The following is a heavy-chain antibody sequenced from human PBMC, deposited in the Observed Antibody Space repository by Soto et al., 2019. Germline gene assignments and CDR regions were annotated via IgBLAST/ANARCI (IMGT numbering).Heavy chain of an antibody. CDR3: AKERSPHDMDA. J-gene: IGHJ6*02. Sequence: QVQLVQSGGGVVQPGRSLRLSCAASGFTFNRYGMNWVRQPPGKGLEWVAVISYDGSDKFYADSAKGRFTISRDDSKKTLYLQMNSLRAEDTAVYYCAKERSPHDMDAWGQGTTVTVSS. V-gene: IGHV3-30*18. CDR1: GFTFNRYG. D-gene: IGHD1-1*01. CDR2: ISYDGSDK.